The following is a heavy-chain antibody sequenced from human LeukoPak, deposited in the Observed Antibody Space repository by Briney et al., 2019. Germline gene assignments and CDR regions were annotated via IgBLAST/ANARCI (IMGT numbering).Heavy chain of an antibody. J-gene: IGHJ3*02. CDR1: GGTFSSYA. D-gene: IGHD3-10*01. Sequence: GASVKVSCKASGGTFSSYAISWVRQAPGQGLEWMGRIIPMFGTTNYAQKFQGRVTITTDESTSTAYMELSSLRSEDTAVYYCARVSYGSGSYWEQIYAFDIWGQGTMVTVSS. CDR2: IIPMFGTT. V-gene: IGHV1-69*05. CDR3: ARVSYGSGSYWEQIYAFDI.